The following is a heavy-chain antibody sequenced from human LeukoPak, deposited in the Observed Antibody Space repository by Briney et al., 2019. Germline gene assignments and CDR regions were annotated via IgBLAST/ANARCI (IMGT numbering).Heavy chain of an antibody. V-gene: IGHV3-7*01. CDR1: GIMFSGYW. D-gene: IGHD3-16*01. CDR2: IKQHGTER. Sequence: GGSLRLPCTASGIMFSGYWMSWVRQAPGKGLEWVANIKQHGTERYYVDSVKGRFTISRDDAKKSVYLQMNSLRAEDTAVYFCASDGGPFDHWGQGILVTVAS. J-gene: IGHJ4*02. CDR3: ASDGGPFDH.